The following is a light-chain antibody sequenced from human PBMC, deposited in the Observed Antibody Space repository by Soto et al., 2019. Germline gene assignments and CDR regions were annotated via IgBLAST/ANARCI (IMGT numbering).Light chain of an antibody. CDR1: SSDVGSYDL. J-gene: IGLJ2*01. Sequence: QSALTQPASVSGSPGQSITISCTGTSSDVGSYDLVSWYQHHPGTAPKLILYEVTKRPSGVCNRFSGSKSGNTASLTISGLQTEDDSHYYCCSYANGNTLLFGGGTKLTVL. CDR3: CSYANGNTLL. CDR2: EVT. V-gene: IGLV2-23*02.